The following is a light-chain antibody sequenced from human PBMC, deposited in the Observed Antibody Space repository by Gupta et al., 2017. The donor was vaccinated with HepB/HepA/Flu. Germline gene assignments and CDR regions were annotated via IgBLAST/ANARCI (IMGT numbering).Light chain of an antibody. V-gene: IGLV2-18*02. CDR1: SSDIGTYNR. CDR3: SSYTMSRTVI. CDR2: EVT. Sequence: QSALTQPPSVSGSPGQSVTISCTGTSSDIGTYNRVSWYQQPPGTAPKLMIYEVTHRPSGVPDRLSGSKSGNTASLTISGLQAEDEADYYCSSYTMSRTVIFGGGTRLTVL. J-gene: IGLJ2*01.